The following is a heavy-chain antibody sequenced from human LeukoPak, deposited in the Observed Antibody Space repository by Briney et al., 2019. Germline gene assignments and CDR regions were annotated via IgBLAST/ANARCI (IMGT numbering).Heavy chain of an antibody. J-gene: IGHJ6*02. D-gene: IGHD3-3*01. Sequence: GGSLRLSCAAPGFTFSSYAMSWVRQAPGKGLEWVSAISGSGGSTYYADSVKGRFTISRDNSKNTLYLQMNSLRAEDTAVYYCAKVSVWSGYYSGMDVWGQGTTVTVSS. CDR2: ISGSGGST. CDR1: GFTFSSYA. V-gene: IGHV3-23*01. CDR3: AKVSVWSGYYSGMDV.